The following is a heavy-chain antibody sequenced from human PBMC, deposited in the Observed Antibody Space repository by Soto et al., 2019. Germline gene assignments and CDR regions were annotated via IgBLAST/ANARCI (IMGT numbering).Heavy chain of an antibody. CDR2: IYYSGST. CDR1: GGSISTYY. J-gene: IGHJ6*02. Sequence: SETLSLTCTVSGGSISTYYWSWIRQPPGKGLEWIGYIYYSGSTNYNPSLKSRVTISVDTSKNQFSLKLNSVTAADTAVYYCARVNYGNYYYYYGMDVWGQGTTVT. D-gene: IGHD4-17*01. V-gene: IGHV4-59*01. CDR3: ARVNYGNYYYYYGMDV.